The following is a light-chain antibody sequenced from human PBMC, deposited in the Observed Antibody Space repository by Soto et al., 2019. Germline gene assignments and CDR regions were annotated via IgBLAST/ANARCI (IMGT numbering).Light chain of an antibody. CDR1: QSVSRT. CDR3: QQSDSYRYT. V-gene: IGKV3-15*01. CDR2: GAS. J-gene: IGKJ2*01. Sequence: EIVMTQSPASLSVSPGERATLSCRASQSVSRTLAWYQQKPGQAPRLLIYGASTRATGIPARFSGRASGTDFTLIISSLQSENFAVYYCQQSDSYRYTFGQGTKVDIK.